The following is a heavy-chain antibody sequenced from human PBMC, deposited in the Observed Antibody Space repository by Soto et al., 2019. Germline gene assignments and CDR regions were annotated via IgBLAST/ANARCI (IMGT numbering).Heavy chain of an antibody. CDR2: IIPIFGTA. V-gene: IGHV1-69*13. D-gene: IGHD6-6*01. CDR3: ARGAARPFYYYGMDV. Sequence: SVKVSCKASGGTFSSYAISWVRQAPGQGLEWMGGIIPIFGTANYAQKFQGRVTITADESTSTAYMELSSLRSEDTAVYYCARGAARPFYYYGMDVWGQGTTVTVSS. J-gene: IGHJ6*02. CDR1: GGTFSSYA.